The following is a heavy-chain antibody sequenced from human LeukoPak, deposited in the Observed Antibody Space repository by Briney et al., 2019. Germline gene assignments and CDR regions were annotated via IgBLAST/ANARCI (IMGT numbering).Heavy chain of an antibody. CDR1: GASITSGNW. D-gene: IGHD3-10*01. V-gene: IGHV4-4*02. Sequence: SGTLSLTCAVSGASITSGNWWIWVRQPPGKGLEWIGEIYHTGSTNYNPSLKSRVLMSVDTSNNQMSLNLRSVTAADSAIYYCVGETMGAYGDYMDVWGKGTAVTVSS. CDR3: VGETMGAYGDYMDV. J-gene: IGHJ6*03. CDR2: IYHTGST.